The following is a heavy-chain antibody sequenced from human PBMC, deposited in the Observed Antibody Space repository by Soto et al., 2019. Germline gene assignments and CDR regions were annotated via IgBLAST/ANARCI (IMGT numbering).Heavy chain of an antibody. CDR3: ARTPLL. D-gene: IGHD1-26*01. V-gene: IGHV4-31*03. CDR1: GGSISSGGYY. Sequence: QVQLQESGPGLVKPSQTLSLTCTVSGGSISSGGYYWSWIRQHPGKGLEWIGYIYYSGSTYYTYYNQSLKSRVTISVDTSKTQFSLKLSSVTAADTAVYYCARTPLLWGQGTLVTVSS. CDR2: IYYSGSTYYT. J-gene: IGHJ4*02.